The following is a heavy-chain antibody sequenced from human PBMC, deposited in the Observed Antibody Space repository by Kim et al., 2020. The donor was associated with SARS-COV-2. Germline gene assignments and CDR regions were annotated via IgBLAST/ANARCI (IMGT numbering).Heavy chain of an antibody. D-gene: IGHD6-19*01. CDR1: GFTFNNYW. J-gene: IGHJ5*02. Sequence: GGSLRLSCAASGFTFNNYWMHWVRQAPGKGLAWVSRIHSDGNNTRYADSVKGRFTISRDNAKNTLYLEMSSLRVEDTAVYYCARDWGSGRYRGDLWGQGILVTVSS. V-gene: IGHV3-74*01. CDR2: IHSDGNNT. CDR3: ARDWGSGRYRGDL.